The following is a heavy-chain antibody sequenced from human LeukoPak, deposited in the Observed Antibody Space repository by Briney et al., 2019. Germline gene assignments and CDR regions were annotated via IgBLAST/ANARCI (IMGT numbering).Heavy chain of an antibody. J-gene: IGHJ5*02. CDR1: XGSXSSYY. CDR3: ARDPVATNWFDP. V-gene: IGHV4-59*01. Sequence: PSEXXXXTCTVXXGSXSSYYWSWLRQPPGKGLEWIGYIYYSGSSNYNPSLTSRGTISVDKSKNQFSLKLSSVTAADTAVYYCARDPVATNWFDPWGQGTLVTVSS. CDR2: IYYSGSS. D-gene: IGHD1-26*01.